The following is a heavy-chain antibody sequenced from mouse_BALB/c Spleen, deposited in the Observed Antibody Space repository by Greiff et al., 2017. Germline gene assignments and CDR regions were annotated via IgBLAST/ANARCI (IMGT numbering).Heavy chain of an antibody. J-gene: IGHJ4*01. V-gene: IGHV3-2*02. CDR2: ISYSGST. CDR1: GYSITSDYA. CDR3: ATSLSYYYAMDY. Sequence: EVQLQESGPGLVKPSQSLSLTCTVTGYSITSDYAWNWIRQFPGNKLEWMGYISYSGSTSYNPSLKSRISITRDTSKNQFFLQLNSVTTEDTATYYCATSLSYYYAMDYWGQGTSVTVSS. D-gene: IGHD1-1*01.